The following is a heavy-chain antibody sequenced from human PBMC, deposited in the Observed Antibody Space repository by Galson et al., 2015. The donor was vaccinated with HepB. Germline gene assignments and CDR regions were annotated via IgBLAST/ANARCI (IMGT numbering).Heavy chain of an antibody. CDR2: IWYDGSNN. V-gene: IGHV3-33*01. J-gene: IGHJ6*02. CDR1: AFTFRNYN. CDR3: ARDSYGMDV. Sequence: SLRLSCAASAFTFRNYNMHWVRQAPGKGLEWVAVIWYDGSNNYYADSVKGRFTISRDNSKNTLYVQMNNLRAEDTAVYYCARDSYGMDVWGQGTTVTVSS.